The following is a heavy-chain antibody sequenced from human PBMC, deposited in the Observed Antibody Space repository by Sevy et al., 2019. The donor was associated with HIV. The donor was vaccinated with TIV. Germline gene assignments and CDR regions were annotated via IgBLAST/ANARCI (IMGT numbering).Heavy chain of an antibody. V-gene: IGHV3-48*01. CDR2: ISGSSTTI. CDR3: ARSLAAAENWFDP. J-gene: IGHJ5*02. Sequence: GGSLRLSCVGSGFTFREYSMNWVRQAPGKGLEWVSYISGSSTTIEHADSVKGRFSISRYNADNSVFLQMNRLRVEDTAVYYCARSLAAAENWFDPWGQGTLVTVSS. D-gene: IGHD6-13*01. CDR1: GFTFREYS.